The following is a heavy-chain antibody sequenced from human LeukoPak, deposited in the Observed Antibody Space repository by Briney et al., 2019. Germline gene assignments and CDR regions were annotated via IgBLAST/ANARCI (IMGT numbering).Heavy chain of an antibody. D-gene: IGHD6-6*01. CDR3: ARGYSSSSPAIYYYYYGMDV. J-gene: IGHJ6*02. V-gene: IGHV1-2*06. Sequence: GASVKVSCKASGYTFTGYYMHWVRQAPGQGLEWMGRINPNSGGTNYAQKFQGRVTMTRDTSISTAYMELSRLRSDDTAVYYCARGYSSSSPAIYYYYYGMDVWGQGTTVTVSS. CDR2: INPNSGGT. CDR1: GYTFTGYY.